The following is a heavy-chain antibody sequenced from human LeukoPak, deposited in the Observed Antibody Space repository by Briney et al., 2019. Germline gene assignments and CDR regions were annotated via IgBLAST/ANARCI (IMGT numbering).Heavy chain of an antibody. CDR2: INPTGGST. D-gene: IGHD1-26*01. Sequence: GASVKVSCKASGYTFTTYSMNWVRQAPGQGLEWMGLINPTGGSTGYAQKFQGRVTTTRDMSTSTDYMELSSLRSEDTAIYYCARDNSVGDNAWWFDPWGQGTLVTVSS. J-gene: IGHJ5*02. CDR1: GYTFTTYS. V-gene: IGHV1-46*01. CDR3: ARDNSVGDNAWWFDP.